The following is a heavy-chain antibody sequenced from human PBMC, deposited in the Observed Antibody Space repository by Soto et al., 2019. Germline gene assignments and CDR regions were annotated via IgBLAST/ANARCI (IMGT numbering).Heavy chain of an antibody. D-gene: IGHD2-8*01. J-gene: IGHJ5*02. CDR2: IPYSGGP. Sequence: QVQLQESGPGLVKPSETLSLTCNVSGDSIRSYFWSWIRQPPGKGLEWIGYIPYSGGPTYNPSLKSRVTISIDTSKKQFSLKMTSVTAADTAVYYCASSKMGLISVLETWGQGTLVTVS. V-gene: IGHV4-59*01. CDR1: GDSIRSYF. CDR3: ASSKMGLISVLET.